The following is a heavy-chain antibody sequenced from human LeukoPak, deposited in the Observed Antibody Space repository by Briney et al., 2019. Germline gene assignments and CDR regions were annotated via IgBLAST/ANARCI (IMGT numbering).Heavy chain of an antibody. CDR1: GGSMSSYY. Sequence: SETLSLTCTVSGGSMSSYYWSWVRQPAGKGLEWIGRIYASGSTYYNHSLKSRVTMSVDTSKNQFSLKLTSVTAADTAVYFCVRDVDTFFDYWGQGTLVTVSS. CDR3: VRDVDTFFDY. J-gene: IGHJ4*02. CDR2: IYASGST. D-gene: IGHD5-18*01. V-gene: IGHV4-4*07.